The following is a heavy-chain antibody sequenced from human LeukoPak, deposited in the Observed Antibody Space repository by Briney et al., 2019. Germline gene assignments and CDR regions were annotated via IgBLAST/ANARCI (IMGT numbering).Heavy chain of an antibody. CDR3: ARDPGGSYYYDAFDI. CDR2: ISAYNGNT. V-gene: IGHV1-18*01. CDR1: GYTFTSYG. Sequence: ASVNVSCEASGYTFTSYGISWVRQAPGQGLEWMGWISAYNGNTNYAQKLQGRVTMTTDTSTSTAYMELRSLRSDDTAVYYCARDPGGSYYYDAFDIWGQGAMVTVSS. J-gene: IGHJ3*02. D-gene: IGHD1-26*01.